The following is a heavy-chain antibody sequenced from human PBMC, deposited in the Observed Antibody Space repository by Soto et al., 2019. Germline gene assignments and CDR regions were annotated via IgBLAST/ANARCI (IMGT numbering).Heavy chain of an antibody. CDR2: ISSGGGSP. CDR1: GFTFSDCA. D-gene: IGHD1-26*01. Sequence: PWGSMRLSCAASGFTFSDCAMSWVRQAQGKGLEWVSSISSGGGSPYYADSVKGRFTISRNNSKNTLFLQMNSLRAEDTAVYYWAKGDGRIVPRHFDYWGQGTLVTVSS. CDR3: AKGDGRIVPRHFDY. V-gene: IGHV3-23*01. J-gene: IGHJ4*02.